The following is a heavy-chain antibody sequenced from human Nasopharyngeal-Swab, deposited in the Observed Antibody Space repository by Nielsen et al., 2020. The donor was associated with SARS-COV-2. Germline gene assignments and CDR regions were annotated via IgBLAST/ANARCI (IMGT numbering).Heavy chain of an antibody. CDR2: IIPIFGTA. Sequence: SVKVPCKASGGTFSSYAISWVRQAPGQGLEWMGGIIPIFGTANYAQKFQGRVTITADESTSTAYMELSSLRSEDTAVYYCARGTSIAVPEPPYYYGMDVWGQGTTVTVSS. CDR1: GGTFSSYA. D-gene: IGHD6-19*01. J-gene: IGHJ6*02. CDR3: ARGTSIAVPEPPYYYGMDV. V-gene: IGHV1-69*13.